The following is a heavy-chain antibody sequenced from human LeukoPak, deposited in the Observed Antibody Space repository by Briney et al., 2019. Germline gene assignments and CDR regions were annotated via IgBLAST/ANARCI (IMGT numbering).Heavy chain of an antibody. J-gene: IGHJ1*01. CDR3: AKDASSSWCAGYEYFQH. CDR1: GFTFDDYA. Sequence: PGGSLRLSCAASGFTFDDYAMHWVRQAPGKGLEWVSGISWNSGSIGYADSVKGRFTISRDNAKNSLYLQMNSLRAEDTALYYCAKDASSSWCAGYEYFQHWGQGTLVTVSS. D-gene: IGHD6-13*01. CDR2: ISWNSGSI. V-gene: IGHV3-9*01.